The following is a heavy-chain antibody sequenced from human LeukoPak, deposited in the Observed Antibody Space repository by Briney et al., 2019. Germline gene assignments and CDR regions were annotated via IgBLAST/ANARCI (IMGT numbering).Heavy chain of an antibody. Sequence: SETLSLICTVSGGFISSYYWSWIRQPPGKGLEWIAYINYSGSTIYNPSLKSRVTISLDTSKNQFSLKLSSMTDADTAVYYCARRGAARRYDGMDVWGQGTTVTVSS. CDR1: GGFISSYY. D-gene: IGHD6-6*01. CDR3: ARRGAARRYDGMDV. J-gene: IGHJ6*02. V-gene: IGHV4-59*08. CDR2: INYSGST.